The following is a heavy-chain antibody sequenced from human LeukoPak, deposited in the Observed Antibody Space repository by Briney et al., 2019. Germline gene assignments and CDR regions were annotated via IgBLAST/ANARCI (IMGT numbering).Heavy chain of an antibody. CDR3: ARRGGYCSGGSCYRMYYFDY. D-gene: IGHD2-15*01. CDR2: INHSGST. V-gene: IGHV4-34*01. CDR1: GGSFSGYY. J-gene: IGHJ4*02. Sequence: SETLSLTCAVYGGSFSGYYWSWIRQPPGKGLEWIGEINHSGSTNYSPSLKSRVTISVDTSKNQFSLKLSSVTAADTAVYYCARRGGYCSGGSCYRMYYFDYWGQGTLVTVSS.